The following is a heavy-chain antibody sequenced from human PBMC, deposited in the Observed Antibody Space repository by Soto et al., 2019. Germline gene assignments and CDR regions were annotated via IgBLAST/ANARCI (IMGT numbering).Heavy chain of an antibody. CDR1: GFTFSSFS. Sequence: GGSLSLSCRTSGFTFSSFSMHWFRQAPGKGLEWVAVIGSTNVKYYADSVKGRFTISRDNSQDTLYLQMDGLRPDDTGVYFCAREVVTTKWYFDNWGQGSLVTVSS. D-gene: IGHD1-1*01. CDR2: IGSTNVK. CDR3: AREVVTTKWYFDN. J-gene: IGHJ4*02. V-gene: IGHV3-30*04.